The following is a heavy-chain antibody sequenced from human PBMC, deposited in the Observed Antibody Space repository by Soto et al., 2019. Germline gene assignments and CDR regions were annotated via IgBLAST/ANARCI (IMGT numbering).Heavy chain of an antibody. Sequence: SVKVSCKASGGTFSSYTISWVRQAPGQGLEWVGRIIPILGIANYAQKFQGRVTITADKSTSTAYMELSSLRSEDTAVYYCAREGFGPSSRWYWFDPWGQGTLVTVAS. V-gene: IGHV1-69*04. CDR2: IIPILGIA. CDR1: GGTFSSYT. D-gene: IGHD6-13*01. J-gene: IGHJ5*02. CDR3: AREGFGPSSRWYWFDP.